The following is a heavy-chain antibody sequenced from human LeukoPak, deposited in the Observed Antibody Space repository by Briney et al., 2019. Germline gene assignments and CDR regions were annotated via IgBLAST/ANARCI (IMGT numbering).Heavy chain of an antibody. CDR3: ARGPGFWSGYYYFDY. CDR1: GYTFTSYD. CDR2: MNPNSGNT. Sequence: ASVKVSCKASGYTFTSYDINWVRQATGQGLEWMGWMNPNSGNTGYAQKFQGRVTITRNTSISTAYMELSSLRSEDTAVYYCARGPGFWSGYYYFDYWGQGTLVTVSS. V-gene: IGHV1-8*03. D-gene: IGHD3-3*01. J-gene: IGHJ4*02.